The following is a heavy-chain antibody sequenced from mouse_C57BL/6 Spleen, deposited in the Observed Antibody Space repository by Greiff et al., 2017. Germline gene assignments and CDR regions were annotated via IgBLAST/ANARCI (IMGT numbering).Heavy chain of an antibody. CDR1: GFTFSDYY. CDR2: ISNGGGST. Sequence: EVHLVESGGGLVQPGGSLKLSCAASGFTFSDYYMYWVRQTPEKRLEWVAYISNGGGSTYYPDTVKGRFTISRDNAKNTLYLQMSRLKSEDTAMYYCARLDYGSSYFDYWGQGTTLTVSS. D-gene: IGHD1-1*01. CDR3: ARLDYGSSYFDY. V-gene: IGHV5-12*01. J-gene: IGHJ2*01.